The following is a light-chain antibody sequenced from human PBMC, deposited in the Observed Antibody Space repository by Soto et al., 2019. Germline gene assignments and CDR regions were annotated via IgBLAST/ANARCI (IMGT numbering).Light chain of an antibody. CDR3: QQYGNWPLT. CDR2: GAS. J-gene: IGKJ1*01. V-gene: IGKV3-20*01. CDR1: LSVSGSQ. Sequence: VLTESPGTLSLSPGERATLSCRASLSVSGSQLAWYQQEHGQAPRLLIYGASTRATGIPAQFSGSGSGTQFTLTINSLQSEDVAVYYCQQYGNWPLTFGQGTKVDIK.